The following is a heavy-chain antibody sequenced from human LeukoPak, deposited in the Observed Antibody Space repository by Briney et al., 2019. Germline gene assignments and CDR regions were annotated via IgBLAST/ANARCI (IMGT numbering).Heavy chain of an antibody. D-gene: IGHD3-10*01. J-gene: IGHJ4*02. CDR1: GFTFSSYA. CDR3: AKDSIWFGELSSHPFDY. Sequence: GSLRLSCAASGFTFSSYAMSWVRQAPGKGLEWGSAISGSGGSTYYADSVKGRFTISRDNAKNSLYLQMNSLRAEDTALYYCAKDSIWFGELSSHPFDYWGQGTLVTVSS. CDR2: ISGSGGST. V-gene: IGHV3-23*01.